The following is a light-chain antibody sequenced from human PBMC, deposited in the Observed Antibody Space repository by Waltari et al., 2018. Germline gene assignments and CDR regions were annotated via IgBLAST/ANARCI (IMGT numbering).Light chain of an antibody. J-gene: IGLJ1*01. CDR2: HDH. Sequence: SFEVTQPPSVSVSPGQTASVTCSGDKLGDKYVCWDQQKAGQSPVLVIYHDHKRPSGIPVRFSGSHSGDTATLTISGTQAVDEADYYCQAWDSRTYVFGTGTKVTVL. CDR1: KLGDKY. V-gene: IGLV3-1*01. CDR3: QAWDSRTYV.